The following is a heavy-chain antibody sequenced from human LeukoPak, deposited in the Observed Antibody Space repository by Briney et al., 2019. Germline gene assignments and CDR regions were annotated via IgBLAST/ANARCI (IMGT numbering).Heavy chain of an antibody. V-gene: IGHV3-43*02. CDR3: SKDNRNQGVSREYGIDY. D-gene: IGHD2/OR15-2a*01. Sequence: GGSLRLSCATSGFTLDDFAMHLVRQPPGKGLEWVSLISGDGISIYNADSVKGRFIISRDNNNSPLYLEMNSLRTEDTDFGYFSKDNRNQGVSREYGIDYWGQGTPVTVSS. J-gene: IGHJ4*03. CDR1: GFTLDDFA. CDR2: ISGDGISI.